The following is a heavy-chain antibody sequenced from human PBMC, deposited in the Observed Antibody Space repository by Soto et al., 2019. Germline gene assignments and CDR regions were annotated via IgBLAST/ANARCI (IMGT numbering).Heavy chain of an antibody. D-gene: IGHD5-12*01. CDR3: ARSPVVATTRKPQPFDY. J-gene: IGHJ4*02. CDR1: GYTFTSYG. CDR2: ISAYNGNT. V-gene: IGHV1-18*01. Sequence: QVQLVQSGAEVKKPGASVKVSCKASGYTFTSYGISWVRQAPGQGLEWMXWISAYNGNTNYAQKLQGRVTMTTDTSTSTAYMELRSLRSDDTAVYYCARSPVVATTRKPQPFDYWGQGTLVTVSS.